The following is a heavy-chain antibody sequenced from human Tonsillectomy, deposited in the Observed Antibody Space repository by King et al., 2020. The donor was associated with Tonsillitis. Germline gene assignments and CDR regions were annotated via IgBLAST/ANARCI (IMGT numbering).Heavy chain of an antibody. D-gene: IGHD4-11*01. CDR2: IYPGDSDT. CDR1: GYSFTTHW. J-gene: IGHJ4*02. CDR3: ARAPSKRIRYFDF. Sequence: QLVQSGAEVEKPGESLKISCKGSGYSFTTHWIGWVRQMPGKGPEWMGIIYPGDSDTRYSPSFQGQVTISADKSISTAYLQWSSLKASDTAIYYCARAPSKRIRYFDFWGQGTLVTVSS. V-gene: IGHV5-51*01.